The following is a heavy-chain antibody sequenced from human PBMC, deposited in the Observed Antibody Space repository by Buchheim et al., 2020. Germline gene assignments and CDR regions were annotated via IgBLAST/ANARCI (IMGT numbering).Heavy chain of an antibody. J-gene: IGHJ6*03. D-gene: IGHD2-2*01. V-gene: IGHV3-72*01. CDR1: GFTFSDRY. CDR2: ITNKPNGYTT. CDR3: ARVGCSSTSCYASYYYMDV. Sequence: QVVESGGGLVQPGGSLRLSCAASGFTFSDRYMDWVRQAPGKGLEWVGHITNKPNGYTTQYAASVTGRFIISRDDSKNSAYLQMNNLKTEDTAVYYCARVGCSSTSCYASYYYMDVWGKGTT.